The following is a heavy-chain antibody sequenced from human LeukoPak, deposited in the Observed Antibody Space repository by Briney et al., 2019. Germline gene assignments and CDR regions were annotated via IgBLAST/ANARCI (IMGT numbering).Heavy chain of an antibody. CDR1: GFTFSSYA. CDR3: AKGPKAYYYDSSGSEYFQH. CDR2: ISGSGGST. V-gene: IGHV3-23*01. Sequence: PGGSLRLSCAASGFTFSSYAMSWVRQAPGKGLEWVSAISGSGGSTYYADSVKGRFTISRDNSKNTLYLQMNSLRAEDTAVYYCAKGPKAYYYDSSGSEYFQHWGQGTLVTVSS. J-gene: IGHJ1*01. D-gene: IGHD3-22*01.